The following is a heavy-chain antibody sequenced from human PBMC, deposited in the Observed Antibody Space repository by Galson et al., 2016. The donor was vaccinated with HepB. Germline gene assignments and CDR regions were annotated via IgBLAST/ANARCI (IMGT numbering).Heavy chain of an antibody. CDR1: GFTFSSSA. V-gene: IGHV3-30-3*01. J-gene: IGHJ6*02. Sequence: SLRLSCAASGFTFSSSAMHWVRQAPGKGLEWVAVISYDGTNKYYTDSVKGRFTISRDNSKNTLDLQMNSLRTGDTAVYFCARAGDPPRSYSYYYYGMDVWGQGTAVTVSS. D-gene: IGHD1-26*01. CDR3: ARAGDPPRSYSYYYYGMDV. CDR2: ISYDGTNK.